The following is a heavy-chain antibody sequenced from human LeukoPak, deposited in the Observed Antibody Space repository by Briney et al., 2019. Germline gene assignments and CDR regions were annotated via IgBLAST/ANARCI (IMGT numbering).Heavy chain of an antibody. V-gene: IGHV4-39*01. CDR3: ARGLRIVVVPG. J-gene: IGHJ4*02. CDR1: GGAVSSRSYD. Sequence: SETLSLTCTVGGGAVSSRSYDWGWIRQPPGKGLEWLGSIYYSGSTYYNPSLKSRVTISVDTSKNQFSLKLSSVTAADTAVYYCARGLRIVVVPGWGQGTLVTVSS. D-gene: IGHD2-15*01. CDR2: IYYSGST.